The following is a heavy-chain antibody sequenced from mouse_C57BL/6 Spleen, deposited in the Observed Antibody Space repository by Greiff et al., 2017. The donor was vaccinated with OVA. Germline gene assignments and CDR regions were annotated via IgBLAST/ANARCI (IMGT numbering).Heavy chain of an antibody. D-gene: IGHD2-1*01. V-gene: IGHV2-2*01. CDR2: IWSGGST. CDR3: ARNGLPYAMDY. CDR1: GFSLTSYG. Sequence: VKLMESGPGLVQPSQSLSITCTVSGFSLTSYGVHWVRQSPGKGLEWLGVIWSGGSTDYTAAFISRLSISKDNSKSQVFFKMNSLQADDTAIYYCARNGLPYAMDYWGQGTSVTVSS. J-gene: IGHJ4*01.